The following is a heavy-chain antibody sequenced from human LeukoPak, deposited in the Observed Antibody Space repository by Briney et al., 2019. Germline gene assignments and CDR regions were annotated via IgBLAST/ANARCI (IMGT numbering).Heavy chain of an antibody. D-gene: IGHD6-19*01. Sequence: GGSLRLSCAASGFSFSGYSMNWVRQAPGRGLEWISFISKSGSNIYYADSVRGRFTISRDNDGNSLYLQMNSLRDEDTALYYCASLHHLPRGGVPVTISWGQGTLVTVSS. CDR2: ISKSGSNI. V-gene: IGHV3-48*02. CDR3: ASLHHLPRGGVPVTIS. J-gene: IGHJ5*02. CDR1: GFSFSGYS.